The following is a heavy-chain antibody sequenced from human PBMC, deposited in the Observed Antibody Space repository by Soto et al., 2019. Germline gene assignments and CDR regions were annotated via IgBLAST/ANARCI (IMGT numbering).Heavy chain of an antibody. J-gene: IGHJ6*02. V-gene: IGHV1-8*01. CDR1: GYTFTSYD. CDR3: ARRPSYYYYSGMDV. D-gene: IGHD6-6*01. Sequence: QVQLVQSGAEVKKPGASVKVSCKASGYTFTSYDINWVRQATGQGLEWMGWMNPNSGNTGYAQKFQGRVTMTRNTSISTAYMELSSLRSEDTAVYYCARRPSYYYYSGMDVWGQGTTVTVSS. CDR2: MNPNSGNT.